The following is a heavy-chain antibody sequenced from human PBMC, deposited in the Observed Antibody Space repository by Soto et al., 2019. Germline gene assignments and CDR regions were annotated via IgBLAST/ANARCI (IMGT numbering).Heavy chain of an antibody. CDR3: ARSFEDIVVVPALDGMDV. Sequence: GGSLRLSCAASGFTFSSYAMHWVRQAPGKGLEWVAVISYDGSNKYYADSVKGRFTISRDNSKNTLYLQMNSLRAEDTAVYYYARSFEDIVVVPALDGMDVWGQGTTVTVSS. V-gene: IGHV3-30-3*01. CDR2: ISYDGSNK. CDR1: GFTFSSYA. D-gene: IGHD2-2*01. J-gene: IGHJ6*02.